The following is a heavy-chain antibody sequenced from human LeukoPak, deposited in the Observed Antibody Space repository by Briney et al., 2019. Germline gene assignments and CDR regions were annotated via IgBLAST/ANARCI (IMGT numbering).Heavy chain of an antibody. Sequence: ASVKVSCKPSGYTFTSYGISWVRQAPGQGLEWVGWISAYNGKTSYAQKFQGRVTMTTDKSTSTAYMEVRSLTPDDTAIYYCARDGTEYSSGWARFDYWGQGTLLTVSS. CDR3: ARDGTEYSSGWARFDY. J-gene: IGHJ4*02. CDR1: GYTFTSYG. D-gene: IGHD6-19*01. V-gene: IGHV1-18*01. CDR2: ISAYNGKT.